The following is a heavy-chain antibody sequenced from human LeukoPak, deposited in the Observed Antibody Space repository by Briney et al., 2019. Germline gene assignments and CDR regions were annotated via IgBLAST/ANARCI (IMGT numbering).Heavy chain of an antibody. Sequence: ASVKVSCKASGYTFTSYDINWVRQATGQGLEWVGWMNPISGNTGYAQKFQGRVTMTRNTSISTAYMELSSLRSEDTAVYYCAILGIAAAEAYWGQGTLVNVSS. CDR2: MNPISGNT. J-gene: IGHJ4*02. CDR3: AILGIAAAEAY. D-gene: IGHD6-13*01. V-gene: IGHV1-8*01. CDR1: GYTFTSYD.